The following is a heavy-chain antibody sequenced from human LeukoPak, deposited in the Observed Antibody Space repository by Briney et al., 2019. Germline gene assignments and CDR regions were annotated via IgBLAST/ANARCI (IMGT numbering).Heavy chain of an antibody. V-gene: IGHV4-34*01. CDR3: ARGRYCSGGSCYYY. CDR2: ISQSGST. CDR1: GESFSGYY. Sequence: PSETLSLTCTAYGESFSGYYWTWIRQPPGKGLEWIGEISQSGSTNYNPSLKSRVTMSVDTSKNQLSLKLSSVTAADTAVYYCARGRYCSGGSCYYYWGQGTLVTVSS. D-gene: IGHD2-15*01. J-gene: IGHJ4*02.